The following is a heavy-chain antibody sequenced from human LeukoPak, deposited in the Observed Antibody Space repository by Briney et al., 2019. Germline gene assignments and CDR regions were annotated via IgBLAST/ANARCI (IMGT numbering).Heavy chain of an antibody. CDR3: ARHTIPGGLQYYFDY. CDR2: ISAYNGNT. Sequence: ASVKVSCKASGYTFTSYGISWVRQAPGQGLEWMGWISAYNGNTNYAQKLQGRVTMTTDTSTSTAYMELSSLRSEDTAVYYCARHTIPGGLQYYFDYWGQGTLVTVSS. V-gene: IGHV1-18*04. J-gene: IGHJ4*02. CDR1: GYTFTSYG. D-gene: IGHD3-10*01.